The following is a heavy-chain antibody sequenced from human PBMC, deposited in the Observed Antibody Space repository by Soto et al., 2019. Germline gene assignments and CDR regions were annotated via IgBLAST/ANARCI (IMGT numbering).Heavy chain of an antibody. CDR1: GGSISNYY. D-gene: IGHD3-3*01. CDR3: ARGHYDFWSGYFATIDY. Sequence: QVQLQESGPGLVKPSETLSLTCTVSGGSISNYYWSWIRQHPGKGLEWIGYIHYSGSTKYNPSLKSRVTISADTSKNQFSLKLSSVTAADTAVYYCARGHYDFWSGYFATIDYWGQGTLVTVS. CDR2: IHYSGST. J-gene: IGHJ4*02. V-gene: IGHV4-59*08.